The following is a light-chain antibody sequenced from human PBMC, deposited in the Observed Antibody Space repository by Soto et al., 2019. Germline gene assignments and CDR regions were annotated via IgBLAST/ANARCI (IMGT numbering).Light chain of an antibody. CDR2: DAS. V-gene: IGKV1-5*01. CDR3: QQYNSYSWT. Sequence: DIQMTQSPSTLSASVGDRVTITCRASQSISSWLAWYQQKPGKAPKLLIYDASSLESGVPSRFSGSGFWTEFTLTISSLQPDDFATYYCQQYNSYSWTFGQGTKGDIK. J-gene: IGKJ1*01. CDR1: QSISSW.